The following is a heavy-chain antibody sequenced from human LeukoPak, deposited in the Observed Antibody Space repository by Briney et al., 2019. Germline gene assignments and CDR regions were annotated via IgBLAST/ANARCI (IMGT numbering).Heavy chain of an antibody. CDR1: GGTFSSYA. CDR2: IIPIFGTA. CDR3: ASLYYDSSGYYYYYFDY. V-gene: IGHV1-69*05. J-gene: IGHJ4*02. Sequence: GASVKVSCKASGGTFSSYAISWVRQAPGQGLEWMGGIIPIFGTANYAQKFQGRVTITTDESTSTAYMELSGLRSEDTAVYYCASLYYDSSGYYYYYFDYWGQGTLVTVSS. D-gene: IGHD3-22*01.